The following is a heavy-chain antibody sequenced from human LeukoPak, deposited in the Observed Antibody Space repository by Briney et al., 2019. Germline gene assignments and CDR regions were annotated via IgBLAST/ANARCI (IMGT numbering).Heavy chain of an antibody. CDR2: IYYGGST. CDR3: ARWIPARSSPVWYFDS. J-gene: IGHJ4*02. CDR1: GGSISSGAYY. Sequence: SETLSLTCIVSGGSISSGAYYWSWIRQPPGKGLEWIGYIYYGGSTNYNPSLKSRLTISVDTSKNQFSLKLSSVTAVDTAVYYCARWIPARSSPVWYFDSWGQGTLVTVSS. D-gene: IGHD6-6*01. V-gene: IGHV4-61*08.